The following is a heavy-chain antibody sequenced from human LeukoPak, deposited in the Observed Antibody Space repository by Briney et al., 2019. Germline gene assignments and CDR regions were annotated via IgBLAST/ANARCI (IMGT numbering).Heavy chain of an antibody. CDR3: ARDGMVVNAFDI. J-gene: IGHJ3*02. CDR1: RGSISSYY. Sequence: SETLSLTCTVSRGSISSYYWSWIRQPPGKGLEWIGYIYYSGSTNYNPSLKSRVTISVDTSKNQFSLKLSSVTAADTAVYYCARDGMVVNAFDIWGQGTMVTVSS. CDR2: IYYSGST. V-gene: IGHV4-59*01. D-gene: IGHD2-15*01.